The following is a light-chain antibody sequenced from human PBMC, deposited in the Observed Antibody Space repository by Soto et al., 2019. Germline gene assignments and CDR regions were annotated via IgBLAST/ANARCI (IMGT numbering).Light chain of an antibody. CDR3: QQTYSVPLT. CDR1: QSIHTF. CDR2: GAS. J-gene: IGKJ5*01. Sequence: DIQMTQSPSSLSASVGDRVTITCRASQSIHTFLNWYQQKPGKAPKLLIYGASNLQSGVSSRFSGSGSGTDFTLAICSLQPQDLAVYYCQQTYSVPLTFGQGTRLEIK. V-gene: IGKV1-39*01.